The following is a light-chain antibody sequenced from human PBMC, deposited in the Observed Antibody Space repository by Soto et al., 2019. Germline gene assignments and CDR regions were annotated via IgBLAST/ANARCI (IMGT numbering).Light chain of an antibody. CDR2: GAS. CDR1: QTVSITY. CDR3: QQYGSSPRIS. J-gene: IGKJ5*01. Sequence: VLTQSPGTLSLSPGESATLSCRASQTVSITYLTWYQQKPGQAPRLLIFGASKRATGIPDRFSGSGSGRDFTLTISGLEPEDFAVYYCQQYGSSPRISFGQGTRLE. V-gene: IGKV3-20*01.